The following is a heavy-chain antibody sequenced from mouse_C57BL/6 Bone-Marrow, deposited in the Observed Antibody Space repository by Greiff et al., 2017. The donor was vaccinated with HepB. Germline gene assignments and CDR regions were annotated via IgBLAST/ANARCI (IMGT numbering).Heavy chain of an antibody. CDR3: ARSPSYYYGSSSGYFDY. V-gene: IGHV1-69*01. CDR2: IDPSDSYT. D-gene: IGHD1-1*01. CDR1: GYTFTSYW. J-gene: IGHJ2*01. Sequence: QVQLKQPGAELVMPGASVKLSCKASGYTFTSYWMHWVKQRPGQGLEWIGEIDPSDSYTNYNQKFKGKSTLTVDKSSSTAYMQLSSLTSEDSAVYYCARSPSYYYGSSSGYFDYWGQGTTLTVSS.